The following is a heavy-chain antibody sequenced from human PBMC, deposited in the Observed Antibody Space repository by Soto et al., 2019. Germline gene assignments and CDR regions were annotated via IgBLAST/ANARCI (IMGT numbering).Heavy chain of an antibody. D-gene: IGHD3-9*01. CDR3: ARDPSGRYFDWLSIPNWFDP. J-gene: IGHJ5*02. V-gene: IGHV1-69*13. Sequence: SVKVSCKASGGTFSSYAISWVRQAPGQGLEWMGGIIPIFGTANYAQKFQGRVTITADESTSTAYMELSSLRSEDTAVYYCARDPSGRYFDWLSIPNWFDPWGQGTLVTVSS. CDR1: GGTFSSYA. CDR2: IIPIFGTA.